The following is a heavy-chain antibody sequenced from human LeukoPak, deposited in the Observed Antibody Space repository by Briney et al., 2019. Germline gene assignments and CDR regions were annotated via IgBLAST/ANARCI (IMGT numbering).Heavy chain of an antibody. D-gene: IGHD3-3*01. Sequence: GGSLRLSCAASGFTFSSYAMSWVRQAPGKGLEWVSAISGSGGSTYYADSVKGRFTISRDNSKNTLYLQMNSLRVEDTAVYYCAKDRKYYDFWSGYSESFDYWGQGTLVTVSS. CDR2: ISGSGGST. V-gene: IGHV3-23*01. J-gene: IGHJ4*02. CDR1: GFTFSSYA. CDR3: AKDRKYYDFWSGYSESFDY.